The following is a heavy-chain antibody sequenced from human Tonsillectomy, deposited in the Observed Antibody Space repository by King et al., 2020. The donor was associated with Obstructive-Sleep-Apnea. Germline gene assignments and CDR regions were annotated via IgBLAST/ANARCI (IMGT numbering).Heavy chain of an antibody. CDR1: GGSISSYY. J-gene: IGHJ3*02. V-gene: IGHV4-59*08. CDR3: ARYSGRDAFDI. D-gene: IGHD1-26*01. Sequence: VQLQESGPGLVKPSETLSLTCTVSGGSISSYYWSWIRQPPGKGLEWIGYIYYSGSTNYNPSLKSRVTISVDTSKNQFSLKLSSVTAADTAVYYCARYSGRDAFDIWGQGTMVTVSS. CDR2: IYYSGST.